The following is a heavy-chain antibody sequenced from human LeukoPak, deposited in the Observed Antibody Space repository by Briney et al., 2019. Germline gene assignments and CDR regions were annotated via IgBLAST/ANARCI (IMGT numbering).Heavy chain of an antibody. V-gene: IGHV3-11*01. CDR3: AKVGGRDYDSSGYCYVYLDY. CDR2: SGSIGRTI. D-gene: IGHD3-22*01. CDR1: GFTFSTYY. Sequence: PGGSLRLSCAASGFTFSTYYMSWIRQAPGKGLEWVSYSGSIGRTIYYADSVKGRFTISRDNAKSSLYLQMNRQIAEDTAAYYCAKVGGRDYDSSGYCYVYLDYWGQGTLVTVSS. J-gene: IGHJ4*02.